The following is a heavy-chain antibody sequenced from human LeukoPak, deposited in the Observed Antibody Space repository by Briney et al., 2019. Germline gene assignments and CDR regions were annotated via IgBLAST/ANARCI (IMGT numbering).Heavy chain of an antibody. CDR2: INPNSGGT. CDR3: ARIEYSSSWYPS. J-gene: IGHJ5*02. D-gene: IGHD6-13*01. Sequence: ASVKVSCKASGYTFTGYYMHWVRQAPGQGLEWMGWINPNSGGTNYAQKFQGRVTMTRDTSISTAYMELSRLRSDDTAVYYCARIEYSSSWYPSWGQGTLVTVSS. CDR1: GYTFTGYY. V-gene: IGHV1-2*02.